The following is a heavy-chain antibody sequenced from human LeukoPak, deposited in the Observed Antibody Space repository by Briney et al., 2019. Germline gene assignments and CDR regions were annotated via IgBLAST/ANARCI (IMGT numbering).Heavy chain of an antibody. D-gene: IGHD3-22*01. V-gene: IGHV4-59*01. CDR2: IYYSGST. J-gene: IGHJ3*02. Sequence: SETLSLTCTVSGGSISSYYWSWIRQPPGKGLEWIGYIYYSGSTNYNPSLKSRVTISVDTSKNQFSLKLSSVTAADTAVYYCARGGTYYYDSSATTPIDDAFDIWGQGTMVTVSS. CDR3: ARGGTYYYDSSATTPIDDAFDI. CDR1: GGSISSYY.